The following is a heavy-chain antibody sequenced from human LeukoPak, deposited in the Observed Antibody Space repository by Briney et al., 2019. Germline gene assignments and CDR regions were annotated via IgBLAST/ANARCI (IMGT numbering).Heavy chain of an antibody. D-gene: IGHD7-27*01. CDR3: VKDIPAWGSAFDN. Sequence: ETLSLTCTVSGYSISSGYYWGWIRQPPGKGLEWVSAISPSGDSVHYADSVKGRFTISRDNFKNTLDLQMSSLRAEDTALYYCVKDIPAWGSAFDNWGQGILVTVSS. J-gene: IGHJ4*02. CDR1: GYSISSGYY. V-gene: IGHV3-23*01. CDR2: ISPSGDSV.